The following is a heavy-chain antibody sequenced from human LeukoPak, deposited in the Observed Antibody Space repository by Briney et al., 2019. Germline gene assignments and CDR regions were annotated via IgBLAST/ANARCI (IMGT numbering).Heavy chain of an antibody. CDR2: ISSSGSTI. Sequence: GGSLRLSCAASGFTFSDYYMSWIRQAPGKGLEWVSYISSSGSTINYADSVKGRCPISRDRAKKSLFLQMNSLRAEDTAVYYCARVGSSGYPIDYWGQGTLVTVSS. D-gene: IGHD3-22*01. V-gene: IGHV3-11*01. CDR3: ARVGSSGYPIDY. CDR1: GFTFSDYY. J-gene: IGHJ4*02.